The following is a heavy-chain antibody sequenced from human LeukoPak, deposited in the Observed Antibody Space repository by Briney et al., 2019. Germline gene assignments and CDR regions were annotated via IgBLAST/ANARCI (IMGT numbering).Heavy chain of an antibody. CDR2: IYYSGST. V-gene: IGHV4-59*01. CDR1: GGSISSYY. J-gene: IGHJ5*02. CDR3: ARCTRSVKYCSSTSCYTFQGGWFDP. Sequence: SETLSLTCTVSGGSISSYYWSWIRQPPGKGLEWIGYIYYSGSTNYNPSLKSRVTISVDTSKNQFSLKLSSVTAADTAVYYCARCTRSVKYCSSTSCYTFQGGWFDPWGQGTLVTVSS. D-gene: IGHD2-2*02.